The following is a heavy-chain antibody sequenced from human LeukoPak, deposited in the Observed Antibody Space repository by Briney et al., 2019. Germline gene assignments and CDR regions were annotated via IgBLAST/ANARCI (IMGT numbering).Heavy chain of an antibody. CDR3: AREAVGTPDY. D-gene: IGHD6-13*01. V-gene: IGHV4-4*08. CDR2: VYSSGSA. Sequence: SETLSLTCTVSGGSISSYYWSWIRQPPGKGLEWFGYVYSSGSAYYNPSLKSRVTISVDTSKNQFSLKLSSVTAADTAVYYCAREAVGTPDYWGQGTLVTVSS. CDR1: GGSISSYY. J-gene: IGHJ4*02.